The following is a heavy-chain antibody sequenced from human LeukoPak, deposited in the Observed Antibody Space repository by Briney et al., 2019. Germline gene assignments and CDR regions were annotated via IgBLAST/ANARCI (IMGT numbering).Heavy chain of an antibody. J-gene: IGHJ4*02. Sequence: PGGSLRLSCAASGFTFSSHWMSWVRQAPGKGLEWVANIKKDGSEKYYVDSVKGRFTISRDNAKTSLHLQMNSLRAEDTAVFYCARDPSVGAPALDYWGQGTLVTVSS. D-gene: IGHD1-26*01. V-gene: IGHV3-7*01. CDR1: GFTFSSHW. CDR3: ARDPSVGAPALDY. CDR2: IKKDGSEK.